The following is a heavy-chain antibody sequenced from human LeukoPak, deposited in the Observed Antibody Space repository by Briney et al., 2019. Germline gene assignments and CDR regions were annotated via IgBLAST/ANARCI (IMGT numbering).Heavy chain of an antibody. J-gene: IGHJ4*02. D-gene: IGHD3-3*01. CDR1: GDTFNNYA. CDR3: ARAERGYDFWSGYGY. Sequence: ASVKVSCKTSGDTFNNYALSWVRQAPGQGLEWMGGITPIFGTANYAQKFQGRVTITADESTSTAYMELSSLRSEDTAVYYCARAERGYDFWSGYGYWGQGTLVTVSS. CDR2: ITPIFGTA. V-gene: IGHV1-69*13.